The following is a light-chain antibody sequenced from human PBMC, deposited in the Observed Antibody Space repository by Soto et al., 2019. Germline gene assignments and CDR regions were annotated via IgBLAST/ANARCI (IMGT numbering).Light chain of an antibody. J-gene: IGLJ1*01. CDR2: EGS. CDR1: SSDVGSYNL. CDR3: CSYAGSYV. V-gene: IGLV2-23*01. Sequence: QSVLTQPASVSGSPGQSITISCTGTSSDVGSYNLVSWYQQHPGKAPKLMIYEGSKRPSGVSNRFSGSKAGNTASLTISGLQAEDEPDYYCCSYAGSYVFGTGTKVTVL.